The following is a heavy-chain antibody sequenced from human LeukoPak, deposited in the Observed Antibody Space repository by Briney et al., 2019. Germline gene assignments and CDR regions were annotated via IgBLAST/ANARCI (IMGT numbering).Heavy chain of an antibody. CDR3: AKQLTVVRGGFDY. Sequence: QPGGSLRLSCAASGFTFSSYGMSWVRQAPGKGLDWVSAISGSGGSTYYADSVKGRFTISRDNSKNTLYLQMNSLRAEDTAVYYCAKQLTVVRGGFDYWGQGTLVTVSS. J-gene: IGHJ4*02. CDR1: GFTFSSYG. V-gene: IGHV3-23*01. CDR2: ISGSGGST. D-gene: IGHD3-10*01.